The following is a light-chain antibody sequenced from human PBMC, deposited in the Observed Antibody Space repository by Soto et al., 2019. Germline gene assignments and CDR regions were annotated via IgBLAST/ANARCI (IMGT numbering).Light chain of an antibody. Sequence: TQSPSSLSASVGDRVTISCRASQGIGNALGWYQQKPGQAPRLLIYGASSRATGIPDRFSGSGSGTDFTLTISRLEPEDFAVYYCQQYGSSPITFGQGTRLEIK. V-gene: IGKV3-20*01. CDR1: QGIGNA. J-gene: IGKJ5*01. CDR2: GAS. CDR3: QQYGSSPIT.